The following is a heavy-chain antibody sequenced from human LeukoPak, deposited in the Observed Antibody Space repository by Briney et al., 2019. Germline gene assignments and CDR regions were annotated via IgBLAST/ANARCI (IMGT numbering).Heavy chain of an antibody. Sequence: VASVKVSCKASEGTFSNYAISWVRQAPGQGLEWMGGIIPIFGTANYAQKFQGRVTITADKSTSTAYMELSSLRSEDTAVYYCARVSPWNYLDYWGQGTLVTVSS. CDR3: ARVSPWNYLDY. CDR2: IIPIFGTA. J-gene: IGHJ4*02. V-gene: IGHV1-69*06. D-gene: IGHD1-1*01. CDR1: EGTFSNYA.